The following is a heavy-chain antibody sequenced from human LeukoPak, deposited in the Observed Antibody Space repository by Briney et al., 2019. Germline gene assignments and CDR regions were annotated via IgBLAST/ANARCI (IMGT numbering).Heavy chain of an antibody. CDR3: AREAEDYVWGSYRPMDY. J-gene: IGHJ4*02. CDR1: GFTFSSYW. CDR2: IKQDGSEK. D-gene: IGHD3-16*02. V-gene: IGHV3-7*01. Sequence: GGSLGLSCAASGFTFSSYWMSWVRQAPGKGLEWVANIKQDGSEKYYVDSVKGRFTISRDNAKNSLYLQMNSLRAEDTAVYYCAREAEDYVWGSYRPMDYWGQGTLVTVSS.